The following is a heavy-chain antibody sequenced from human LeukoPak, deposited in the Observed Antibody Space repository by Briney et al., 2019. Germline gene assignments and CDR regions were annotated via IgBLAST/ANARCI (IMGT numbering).Heavy chain of an antibody. V-gene: IGHV1-3*01. CDR2: INAGNGNT. CDR3: ARGLQLSTVTIRYYYYGMDV. J-gene: IGHJ6*02. Sequence: ASVKVSCKASGYTFTNYAMHWVRQAPGQRLEWMGWINAGNGNTKYSQKFQGRVTMTRDTSTSTVYMELSSLRSEDTAVYYCARGLQLSTVTIRYYYYGMDVWGQGTTVTVSS. D-gene: IGHD4-17*01. CDR1: GYTFTNYA.